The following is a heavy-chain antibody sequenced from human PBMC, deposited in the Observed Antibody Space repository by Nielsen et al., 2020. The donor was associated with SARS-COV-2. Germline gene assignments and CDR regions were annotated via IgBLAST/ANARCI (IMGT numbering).Heavy chain of an antibody. CDR2: ISYDGSNK. Sequence: SLKISCAASGFTFSSYAMHWVRQAPGKGLEWVAVISYDGSNKYYADSVKGRFTISRDNSKNTLYLQMNSLRAEDTAVYYCARDLTMIVVVTSPGYWGQGTLVTVSS. CDR3: ARDLTMIVVVTSPGY. D-gene: IGHD3-22*01. V-gene: IGHV3-30-3*01. CDR1: GFTFSSYA. J-gene: IGHJ4*02.